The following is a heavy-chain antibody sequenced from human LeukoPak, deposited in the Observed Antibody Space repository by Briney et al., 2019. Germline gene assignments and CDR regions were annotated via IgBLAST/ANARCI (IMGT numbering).Heavy chain of an antibody. V-gene: IGHV4-30-4*01. Sequence: SQTLSLTCTVSGGSISSGDYYWSWIRQPPGKGLGWIGYIYYSGSTYYNPSLKSRVTISVDTSKNQISLKLSSVTAADTAVYYCARDDFDHYFDYWGQGTLVTVSS. CDR2: IYYSGST. D-gene: IGHD3-9*01. CDR3: ARDDFDHYFDY. CDR1: GGSISSGDYY. J-gene: IGHJ4*02.